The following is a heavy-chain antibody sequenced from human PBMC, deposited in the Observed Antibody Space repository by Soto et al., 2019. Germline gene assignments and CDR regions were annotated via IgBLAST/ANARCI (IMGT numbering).Heavy chain of an antibody. CDR3: ARVATSSTMDV. J-gene: IGHJ6*02. CDR1: GGSISSGGYY. D-gene: IGHD6-6*01. V-gene: IGHV4-31*03. CDR2: IYYSGST. Sequence: QVQLQESGPGLVKPSQTLSLTCTVSGGSISSGGYYWSWIRQHPGKGLEWIGYIYYSGSTYYNPSLKSXXTXSXXTSKNQFSLKLSSVTAADTAVYYCARVATSSTMDVWGQGTTVTVSS.